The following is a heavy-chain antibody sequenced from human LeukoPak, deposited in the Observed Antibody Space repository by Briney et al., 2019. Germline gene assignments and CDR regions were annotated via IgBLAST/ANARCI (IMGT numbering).Heavy chain of an antibody. CDR2: ISSSSSYI. V-gene: IGHV3-21*01. CDR1: GFTFSSYS. CDR3: ARGWSQQLVIFDY. D-gene: IGHD6-13*01. J-gene: IGHJ4*02. Sequence: GGSLRLSCAASGFTFSSYSMNWVRQAPGKGLEWVSSISSSSSYIYYADSVKGRFTISRDNAKNSLYLQMNSLRAEDTAVYYCARGWSQQLVIFDYWGQGTLVTVSS.